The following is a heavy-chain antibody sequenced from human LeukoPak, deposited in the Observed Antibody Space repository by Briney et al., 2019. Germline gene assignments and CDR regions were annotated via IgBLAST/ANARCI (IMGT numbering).Heavy chain of an antibody. J-gene: IGHJ4*02. CDR2: INPDGSGT. D-gene: IGHD1-7*01. CDR1: GFTFSTYW. CDR3: AREDDWNYEDY. V-gene: IGHV3-74*01. Sequence: GGSLRLSCAASGFTFSTYWMHWVRQGPGKGLVWVSRINPDGSGTSHADSVKGRFTISRDNAKNSLYLQMNSLRAEDTAIYYCAREDDWNYEDYWGQGTLVTVSS.